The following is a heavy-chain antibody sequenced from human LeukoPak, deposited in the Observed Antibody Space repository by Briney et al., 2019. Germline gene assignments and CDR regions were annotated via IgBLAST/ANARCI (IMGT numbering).Heavy chain of an antibody. D-gene: IGHD3-10*01. CDR3: AKDGWGSGSYYNPPGWFDF. CDR1: GFTFSSYW. J-gene: IGHJ5*01. V-gene: IGHV3-7*03. CDR2: IKQDGSEK. Sequence: PGGSLRLSCAASGFTFSSYWMSWVRQAPGKGLEWVANIKQDGSEKYYVDSVKGRFTISRDNAKNSLYLQMNSLRAEDTAVYYCAKDGWGSGSYYNPPGWFDFWGQGTPVTVSS.